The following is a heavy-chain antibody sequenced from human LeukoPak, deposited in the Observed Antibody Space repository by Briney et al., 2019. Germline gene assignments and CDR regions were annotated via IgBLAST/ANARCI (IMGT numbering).Heavy chain of an antibody. CDR2: ISGSSSTI. CDR1: GFIFSSYS. CDR3: ARGELYSGYDFPLDY. V-gene: IGHV3-48*04. D-gene: IGHD5-12*01. J-gene: IGHJ4*02. Sequence: GGSLRLSCAASGFIFSSYSMNWVRQAPAKGLEWVSYISGSSSTIYYADSVKGRFTISRDNAKNSLYLQMNSLRAEDTAVYYCARGELYSGYDFPLDYWGQGTLVTVSS.